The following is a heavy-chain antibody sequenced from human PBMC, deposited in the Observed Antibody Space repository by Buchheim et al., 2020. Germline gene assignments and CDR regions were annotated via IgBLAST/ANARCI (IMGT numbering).Heavy chain of an antibody. J-gene: IGHJ6*02. V-gene: IGHV1-2*02. Sequence: QVQLVQSGAEVKKPGASVRVSCKASGYTFTSHYIYWVRQAPGQGLEWMGWINPNSGDTNSAQKFLGRVTMTRDTSIRTAYMELSRLSSDDTAVYFCTRNYGGNYYYYGMDVWGQGTT. D-gene: IGHD4-23*01. CDR3: TRNYGGNYYYYGMDV. CDR2: INPNSGDT. CDR1: GYTFTSHY.